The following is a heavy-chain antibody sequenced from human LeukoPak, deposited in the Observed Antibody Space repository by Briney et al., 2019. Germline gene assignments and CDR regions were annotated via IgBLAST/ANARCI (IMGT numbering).Heavy chain of an antibody. CDR1: GGSFSGYY. CDR2: INHSGST. V-gene: IGHV4-34*01. CDR3: ARVGVKYGSGRYQSYYMDV. J-gene: IGHJ6*03. Sequence: PSETLSLTCAVYGGSFSGYYWGWIRQPPGQGLEWIGEINHSGSTNYNPSLKSRVTIPVDTSKNQFSLKLSSVTAADTAVYYCARVGVKYGSGRYQSYYMDVWGKGTTVTVSS. D-gene: IGHD3-10*01.